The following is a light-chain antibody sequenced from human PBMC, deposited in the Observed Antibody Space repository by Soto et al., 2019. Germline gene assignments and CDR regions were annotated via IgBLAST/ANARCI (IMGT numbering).Light chain of an antibody. Sequence: QSALTQPASVSGSPGQSVTISCTGTSSDFGSYKFVSWYQHHPGKVPKVIIYETSKRPSGVSDRFSGSKSGNTASLTISGLQAEDEADYYCFSFTSTKTHVFLSGTKLPVL. V-gene: IGLV2-23*01. CDR1: SSDFGSYKF. CDR2: ETS. CDR3: FSFTSTKTHV. J-gene: IGLJ1*01.